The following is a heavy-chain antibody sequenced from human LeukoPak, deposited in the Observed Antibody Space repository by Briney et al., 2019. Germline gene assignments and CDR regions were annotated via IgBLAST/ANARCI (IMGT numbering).Heavy chain of an antibody. D-gene: IGHD4-11*01. CDR1: GFTLSSYA. CDR2: ISYDGSNK. J-gene: IGHJ4*02. V-gene: IGHV3-30-3*02. CDR3: AKFHTVTTTY. Sequence: PGGSLRLSCAASGFTLSSYAMHWVRQAPGKGLEWVAVISYDGSNKYYADSVKGRFTISRDNSKNTLYLQMNSLRAEDTAVYYCAKFHTVTTTYWGQGTLVTASS.